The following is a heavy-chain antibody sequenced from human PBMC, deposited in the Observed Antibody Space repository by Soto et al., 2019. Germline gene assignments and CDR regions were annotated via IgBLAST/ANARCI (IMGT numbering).Heavy chain of an antibody. V-gene: IGHV1-69*13. Sequence: SVKVSCKASGGTFGSQGIAWVRQAPGQGLEWMGGFIAMLGTPTYAKKVQGRATISADESLTSSYLELRSLRSEDTGVYFCATGAMANFDYWGQGTVVTVSA. CDR3: ATGAMANFDY. D-gene: IGHD5-18*01. J-gene: IGHJ4*02. CDR2: FIAMLGTP. CDR1: GGTFGSQG.